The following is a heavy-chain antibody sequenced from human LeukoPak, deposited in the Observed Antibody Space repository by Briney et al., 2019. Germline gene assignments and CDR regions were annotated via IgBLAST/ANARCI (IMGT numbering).Heavy chain of an antibody. J-gene: IGHJ4*02. V-gene: IGHV1-18*01. Sequence: ASVKVSCKASGYTFTSYDINWVRQAPGQGLEWMGWISPYNGNTNYAQKFQGRVTLTTDTSTSTAYMELGSLRSDDTAVYYCARGPHERSGYPDDWGQGTLVTVSS. CDR3: ARGPHERSGYPDD. CDR2: ISPYNGNT. CDR1: GYTFTSYD. D-gene: IGHD3-22*01.